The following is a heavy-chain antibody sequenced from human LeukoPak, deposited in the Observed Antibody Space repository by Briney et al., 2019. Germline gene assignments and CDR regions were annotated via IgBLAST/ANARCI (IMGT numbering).Heavy chain of an antibody. CDR3: ARGGGYSSGWYSKQSGANFDY. J-gene: IGHJ4*02. CDR1: GFTFDDYG. CDR2: INWNGGST. V-gene: IGHV3-20*04. D-gene: IGHD6-19*01. Sequence: SGGSLRLSCAASGFTFDDYGMSWVRQAPGKGLEWVSGINWNGGSTGYADSVKGRFTISRDNAKNSLYLQMNSLRAEDTALYYCARGGGYSSGWYSKQSGANFDYWGQGTLVTVSS.